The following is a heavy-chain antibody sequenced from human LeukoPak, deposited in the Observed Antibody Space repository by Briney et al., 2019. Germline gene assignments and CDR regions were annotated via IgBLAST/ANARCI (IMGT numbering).Heavy chain of an antibody. CDR1: GFTFSTSV. V-gene: IGHV1-58*02. CDR2: IVVGSGST. D-gene: IGHD6-6*01. J-gene: IGHJ4*02. Sequence: GASVKVSCKASGFTFSTSVMHWVRQTRGHRREWIGWIVVGSGSTNYAQNFQGRVTLTRDMSTSTAYMEVSSLTSEDTATFYCARAFEYSSSSGFDYWGQGTLVTVSS. CDR3: ARAFEYSSSSGFDY.